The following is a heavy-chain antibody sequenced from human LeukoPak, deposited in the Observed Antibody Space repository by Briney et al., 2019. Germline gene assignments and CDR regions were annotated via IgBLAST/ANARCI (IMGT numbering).Heavy chain of an antibody. D-gene: IGHD1-26*01. Sequence: PGGSLRLSCAAPGFTFSGSAIHWVRQSSGKGLEWVGQIDKKDKGSATATAYAASVKGGFTISRDDLINTAYLQMKSLKTEDTALYYCTRDSGTYNWFDPWGQGTLVTVST. V-gene: IGHV3-73*01. CDR1: GFTFSGSA. J-gene: IGHJ5*02. CDR2: IDKKDKGSATAT. CDR3: TRDSGTYNWFDP.